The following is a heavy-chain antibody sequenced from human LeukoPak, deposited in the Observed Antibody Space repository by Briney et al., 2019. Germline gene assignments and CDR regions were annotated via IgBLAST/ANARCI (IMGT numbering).Heavy chain of an antibody. Sequence: GASVKVSCKASGYTFTGYYMHWVRQAPGQGLEWMGWINPNSGGTNYAQKFQGRVTMTRDTSISTAYMELSRLRSEDTAVYYCAAQYYYDSSGLGAFDIWGQGTMVTVSS. D-gene: IGHD3-22*01. CDR3: AAQYYYDSSGLGAFDI. V-gene: IGHV1-2*02. CDR2: INPNSGGT. J-gene: IGHJ3*02. CDR1: GYTFTGYY.